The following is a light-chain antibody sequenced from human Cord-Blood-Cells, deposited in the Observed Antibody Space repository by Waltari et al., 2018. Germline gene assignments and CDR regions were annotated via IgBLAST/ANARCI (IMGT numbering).Light chain of an antibody. CDR3: QQNYSTPWT. J-gene: IGKJ1*01. CDR2: AAS. CDR1: QSISSY. V-gene: IGKV1-39*01. Sequence: DIQMTQSPSSLSASVGDRVTITCRASQSISSYLNWYQQKPGKAPKLLIYAASSLQSGVPSRFSGSGSGIDFTLTISSLQPEDFATYYCQQNYSTPWTFGQGTKVEIK.